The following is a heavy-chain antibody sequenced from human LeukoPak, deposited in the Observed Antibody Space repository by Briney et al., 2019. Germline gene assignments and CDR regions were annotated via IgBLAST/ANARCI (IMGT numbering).Heavy chain of an antibody. D-gene: IGHD2-2*02. J-gene: IGHJ4*02. CDR1: GYTFTSYY. CDR2: INPSGGST. CDR3: ARDEWYCSSTSCYSFDY. V-gene: IGHV1-46*01. Sequence: ASVKVSCKASGYTFTSYYMHWVRQAPGQGLEWMGIINPSGGSTSYAQKFQGRVTMTRDTSTSTAYMELRSLRSDDTAVYYCARDEWYCSSTSCYSFDYWGQGTLVTVSS.